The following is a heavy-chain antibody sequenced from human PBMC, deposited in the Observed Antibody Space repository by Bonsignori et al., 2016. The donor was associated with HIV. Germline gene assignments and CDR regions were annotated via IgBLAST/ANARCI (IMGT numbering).Heavy chain of an antibody. Sequence: QEQLLESGPGLVKPSETLSLTCTVSGGSISPYYWCWISAAPREGTGVDWVYLLQWEYQLQPLLKSRVTMSADTSKNQFSLQLNSVTAGTTAVYYCATGQAGDHWGQGNTGHRSPQ. CDR2: LLQWEY. V-gene: IGHV4-59*01. CDR1: GGSISPYY. CDR3: ATGQAGDH. J-gene: IGHJ4*02. D-gene: IGHD3-10*01.